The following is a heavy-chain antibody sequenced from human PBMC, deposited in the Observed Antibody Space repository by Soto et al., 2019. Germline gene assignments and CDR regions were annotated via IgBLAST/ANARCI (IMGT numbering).Heavy chain of an antibody. Sequence: SETLSLTCTVSGGSISSSSYYWGWIRQPPGKGLEWIGSIYYSGSTYYNPSLKSRVTISVDTSKNQFSLKLSSVTAADTAVYYCARRRGYCSGGSCYGGFYYYYYMDVWGKGTTVTVSS. J-gene: IGHJ6*03. CDR1: GGSISSSSYY. CDR3: ARRRGYCSGGSCYGGFYYYYYMDV. V-gene: IGHV4-39*01. CDR2: IYYSGST. D-gene: IGHD2-15*01.